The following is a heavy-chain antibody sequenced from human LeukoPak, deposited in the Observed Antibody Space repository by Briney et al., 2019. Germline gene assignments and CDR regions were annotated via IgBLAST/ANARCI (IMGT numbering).Heavy chain of an antibody. CDR3: ARGRGAGEFDY. D-gene: IGHD3-16*01. CDR1: GFTFDDYA. Sequence: PGRSLRLSCAASGFTFDDYAMHWVRQAPGKGLEWVSNINWNSGSIGYADSVKGRFTIPRDNAKNSLYLQMNSLRAEDTALYYCARGRGAGEFDYWGQGTLVTVSS. CDR2: INWNSGSI. V-gene: IGHV3-9*01. J-gene: IGHJ4*02.